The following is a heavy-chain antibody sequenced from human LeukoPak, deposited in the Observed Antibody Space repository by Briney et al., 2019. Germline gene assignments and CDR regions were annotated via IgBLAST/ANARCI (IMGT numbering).Heavy chain of an antibody. Sequence: SETLSLTCTVSGGSISNNYWSWIRQPPGKGLEWIGYIYYSGSTNYNPSLKSRVTISVDTSKNQFSLKLSSVTAADTAVYYCARIGHEDYYFDYWGQGTLVTVSS. V-gene: IGHV4-59*01. J-gene: IGHJ4*02. CDR2: IYYSGST. CDR1: GGSISNNY. CDR3: ARIGHEDYYFDY.